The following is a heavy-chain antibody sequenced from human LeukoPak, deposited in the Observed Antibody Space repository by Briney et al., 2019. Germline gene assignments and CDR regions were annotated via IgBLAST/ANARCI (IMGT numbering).Heavy chain of an antibody. V-gene: IGHV3-23*01. CDR3: AKVAGIGFNHFDC. CDR1: GFTFSSYA. D-gene: IGHD6-13*01. Sequence: GGSLRLSCAASGFTFSSYAMSWVRQAPGKGLEWVSAISGGGGGTYYADSVKGRFTISRDNSKSTLYLQMNSLRAEDTAVYYCAKVAGIGFNHFDCWGQGTLVTVSS. J-gene: IGHJ4*02. CDR2: ISGGGGGT.